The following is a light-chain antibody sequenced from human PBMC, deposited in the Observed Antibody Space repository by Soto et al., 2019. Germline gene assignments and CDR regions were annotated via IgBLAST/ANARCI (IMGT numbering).Light chain of an antibody. CDR1: QSVGID. CDR2: DAS. CDR3: QQRSNWRRLT. J-gene: IGKJ4*01. V-gene: IGKV3-11*01. Sequence: IVLTQSPATLSLSPGERATLSCRASQSVGIDLAWYQQKPGQAPRLLIYDASTRATGIPARFSGSGSRTDFTLTISSLEPEDFAVYYCQQRSNWRRLTFGGGTKVEIK.